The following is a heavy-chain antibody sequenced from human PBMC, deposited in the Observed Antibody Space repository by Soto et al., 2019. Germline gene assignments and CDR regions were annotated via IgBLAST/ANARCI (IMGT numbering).Heavy chain of an antibody. J-gene: IGHJ6*03. CDR3: ARDAYDFWSGYPYYYYYMVV. Sequence: GGSLRLSCAASGFTFSSYGMHWVRQAPGKGLEWVAVIWYDGSNKYYADSVKGRFTISRDNSKNTLYLQMNSLRAEDTAVYYCARDAYDFWSGYPYYYYYMVVRGKGTTVTAP. V-gene: IGHV3-33*01. CDR2: IWYDGSNK. CDR1: GFTFSSYG. D-gene: IGHD3-3*01.